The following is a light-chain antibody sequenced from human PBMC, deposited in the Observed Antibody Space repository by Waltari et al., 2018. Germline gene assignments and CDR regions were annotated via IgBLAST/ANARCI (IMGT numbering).Light chain of an antibody. CDR1: QSVLYSSNNKTY. Sequence: DIVMTQSPDSLAVSLGERATLNCKSSQSVLYSSNNKTYLAWYQQKPGQPPKLLIYWASTRESVVPDRFSGSGSGTDFTLTISSLQAEDVAVYYCQQYYSTPLTFGPGTKVDIK. V-gene: IGKV4-1*01. CDR3: QQYYSTPLT. CDR2: WAS. J-gene: IGKJ3*01.